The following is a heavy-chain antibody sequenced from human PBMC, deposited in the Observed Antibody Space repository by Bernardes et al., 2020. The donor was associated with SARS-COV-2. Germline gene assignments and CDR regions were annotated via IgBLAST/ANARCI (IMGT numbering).Heavy chain of an antibody. CDR2: IYSSGST. D-gene: IGHD3-9*01. CDR3: ARSRQSYDILTGYYTTTHHDAFDI. Sequence: GGSLRLSCAASGFTVSSNYMSWVRQAPGKGLELVSFIYSSGSTYYADSVKGRFTISRDNSKNMLYLQMNSLRAEDTAVYYCARSRQSYDILTGYYTTTHHDAFDIWGQGTMVTVSS. CDR1: GFTVSSNY. V-gene: IGHV3-53*01. J-gene: IGHJ3*02.